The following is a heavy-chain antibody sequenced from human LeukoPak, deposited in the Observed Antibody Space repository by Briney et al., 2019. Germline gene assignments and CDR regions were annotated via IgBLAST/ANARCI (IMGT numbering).Heavy chain of an antibody. Sequence: GGSLRLSCAASGFQFSRNGMHWVRQAPGKGLEWVAFIRYDGSNKSYVDSVRGRFTISRDNSKNTLNLQMNSLRIEDTAVYYCARDFDDVNGNYYYIPDYWGQGMLVTVSS. J-gene: IGHJ4*02. CDR2: IRYDGSNK. CDR1: GFQFSRNG. D-gene: IGHD3-10*01. V-gene: IGHV3-30*02. CDR3: ARDFDDVNGNYYYIPDY.